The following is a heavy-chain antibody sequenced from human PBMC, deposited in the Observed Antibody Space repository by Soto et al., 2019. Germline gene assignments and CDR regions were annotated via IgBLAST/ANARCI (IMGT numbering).Heavy chain of an antibody. V-gene: IGHV4-61*08. D-gene: IGHD3-10*01. J-gene: IGHJ6*02. CDR1: GGSISSGDYY. CDR3: AGRGFGEFGADRHYYYAMYV. CDR2: IYYSGST. Sequence: CTVSGGSISSGDYYWSWIRQPPGKGLEWIGYIYYSGSTNYNPSLKSRVTISVDTSKNQFSLKLTSVTAADPAMYYCAGRGFGEFGADRHYYYAMYVWGQGTTVTVAS.